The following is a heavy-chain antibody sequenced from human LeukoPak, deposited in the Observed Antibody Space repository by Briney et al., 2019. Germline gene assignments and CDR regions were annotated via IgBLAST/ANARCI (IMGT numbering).Heavy chain of an antibody. Sequence: SETLSLTCTVSGGSISGYYWSWIRQPPGKGLEWIGEINHSGSTNYNPSLKSRVTISVDTSKNQFSLKLSSVTAADTAVYRCAKKDGDYAWYFDVWGRGTLVTVSS. CDR3: AKKDGDYAWYFDV. CDR2: INHSGST. CDR1: GGSISGYY. V-gene: IGHV4-34*01. J-gene: IGHJ2*01. D-gene: IGHD4-17*01.